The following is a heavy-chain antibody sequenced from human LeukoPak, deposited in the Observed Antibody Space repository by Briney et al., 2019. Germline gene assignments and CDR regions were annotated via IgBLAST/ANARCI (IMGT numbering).Heavy chain of an antibody. V-gene: IGHV3-21*01. CDR2: ISSSSSYI. CDR3: ARVVVVPAAIYYYGMDV. D-gene: IGHD2-2*01. Sequence: GGSLRLSCAASGFTFSSYSMNWVRQAPGKGLEWVSSISSSSSYIYYADSVKGRFTISRDNAKNSLYLQMNSLRAEDTAVYYCARVVVVPAAIYYYGMDVWGHGTTVTVSS. J-gene: IGHJ6*02. CDR1: GFTFSSYS.